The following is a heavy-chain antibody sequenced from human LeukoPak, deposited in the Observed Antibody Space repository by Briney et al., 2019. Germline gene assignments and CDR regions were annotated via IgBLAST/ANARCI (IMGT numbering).Heavy chain of an antibody. V-gene: IGHV3-49*03. CDR1: GFIFRDYA. J-gene: IGHJ4*02. CDR3: TRGKGVLLWFGESPNDYYFDY. CDR2: IRCKAYGGTT. Sequence: GGSLTVSCPGTGFIFRDYAMHWFRPARGKGRAGVGFIRCKAYGGTTEYALSVKGRLPLPRDDYKSIAYLQMNSLKTEDTAVYYCTRGKGVLLWFGESPNDYYFDYWGQGTLVTVSS. D-gene: IGHD3-10*01.